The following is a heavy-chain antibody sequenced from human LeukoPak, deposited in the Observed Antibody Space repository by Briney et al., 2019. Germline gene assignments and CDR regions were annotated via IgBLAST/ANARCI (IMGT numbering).Heavy chain of an antibody. CDR2: ISSSSSYI. CDR1: GFTFSSYA. Sequence: GGSLRLSCAASGFTFSSYAMSWVRQAPGKGLEWVSSISSSSSYIYYADSVKGRFTISRDNAKNSLYLQMNSLRAEDTAVYYCARAPSEWQLVGYYYYGMDVWGQGTTVTVSS. J-gene: IGHJ6*02. V-gene: IGHV3-21*01. CDR3: ARAPSEWQLVGYYYYGMDV. D-gene: IGHD6-6*01.